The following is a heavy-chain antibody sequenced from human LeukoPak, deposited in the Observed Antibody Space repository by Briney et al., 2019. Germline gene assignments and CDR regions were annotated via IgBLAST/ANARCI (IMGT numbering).Heavy chain of an antibody. D-gene: IGHD3-10*01. Sequence: PGGSLRLSCAASGFTFSSYGMHWVRQAPGKGLEWVAVISYDGSNKYYADSVKGRFTISRDNSKNTLYLQMNSLRAEDTAVYYCARTYYYGSGSYPLFDYWGQGTLVTVSS. V-gene: IGHV3-30*03. J-gene: IGHJ4*02. CDR2: ISYDGSNK. CDR1: GFTFSSYG. CDR3: ARTYYYGSGSYPLFDY.